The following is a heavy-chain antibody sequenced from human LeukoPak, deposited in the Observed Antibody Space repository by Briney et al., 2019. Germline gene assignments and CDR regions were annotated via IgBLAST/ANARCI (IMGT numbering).Heavy chain of an antibody. J-gene: IGHJ6*03. CDR2: IYYSGST. V-gene: IGHV4-59*11. CDR3: ARDLLSPYYYYYMDV. Sequence: PSETLSLTCTVSGGSISSHYWSWIRQPPGKGLEWIGYIYYSGSTNCNPSLKSRVTISVDTSKNQFSLKLSSVTAADTAVYYCARDLLSPYYYYYMDVWGKGTTVTVSS. CDR1: GGSISSHY.